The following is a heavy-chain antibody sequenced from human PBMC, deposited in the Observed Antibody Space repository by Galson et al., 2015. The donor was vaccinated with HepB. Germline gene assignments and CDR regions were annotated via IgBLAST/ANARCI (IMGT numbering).Heavy chain of an antibody. CDR3: AKDGHFLSIFGVVLRPNFDY. CDR1: GFNLNNHA. J-gene: IGHJ4*01. D-gene: IGHD3-3*01. Sequence: SLRLSCAASGFNLNNHAMHWVRQAPGKGLEWVALVSYEGSKKYYADAVKGRFTISRDNSKTTVFLQINSLKPEDSGVYYCAKDGHFLSIFGVVLRPNFDYWGHGSLVAVSS. CDR2: VSYEGSKK. V-gene: IGHV3-30*18.